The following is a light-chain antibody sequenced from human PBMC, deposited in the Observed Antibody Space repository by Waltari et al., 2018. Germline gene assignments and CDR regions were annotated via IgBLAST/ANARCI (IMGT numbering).Light chain of an antibody. J-gene: IGLJ1*01. Sequence: QSALTQPPSASGSPGQSVTISCTGTSNDVAGYNYVSWYQQYPGKVPKLLIYEVNKRPSGVPVRFSGSKSGNTASLTVSGLQAEDEATYYCTSYAGINNLVFGTGTKVTVL. CDR3: TSYAGINNLV. CDR1: SNDVAGYNY. CDR2: EVN. V-gene: IGLV2-8*01.